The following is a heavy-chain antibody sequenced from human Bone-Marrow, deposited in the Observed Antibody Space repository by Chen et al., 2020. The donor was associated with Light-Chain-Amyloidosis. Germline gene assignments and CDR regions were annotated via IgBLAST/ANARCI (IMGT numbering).Heavy chain of an antibody. CDR3: ARDRVTASGYYDS. CDR2: IKQDESEK. V-gene: IGHV3-7*01. D-gene: IGHD3-16*01. CDR1: GVSITHYW. Sequence: EVQVAEAGGCWLQPGGSLTLSCVVSGVSITHYWLTWVRQAPGRGLEWVANIKQDESEKYYVDSVKGRFTISRENTKNSVYLQMNCLRAEDTALYDCARDRVTASGYYDSWGRGALVTVS. J-gene: IGHJ5*02.